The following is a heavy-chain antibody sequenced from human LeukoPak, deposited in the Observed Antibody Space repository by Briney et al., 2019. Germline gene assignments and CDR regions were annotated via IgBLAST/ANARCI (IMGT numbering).Heavy chain of an antibody. CDR1: GGSISSYY. CDR2: IYYSGST. J-gene: IGHJ5*02. D-gene: IGHD3-22*01. Sequence: SETLSLTCTVSGGSISSYYWSWIRQPPGKGLEWIGYIYYSGSTNYNPSLKSRVTISVDTSKNQFSLKLSSVTAADTAVYYCTRVRTYYYDSRAFDPWGQGTLVTVSS. V-gene: IGHV4-59*01. CDR3: TRVRTYYYDSRAFDP.